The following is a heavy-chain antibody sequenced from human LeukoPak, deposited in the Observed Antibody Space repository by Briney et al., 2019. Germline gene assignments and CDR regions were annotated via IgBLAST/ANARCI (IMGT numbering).Heavy chain of an antibody. CDR2: ISYDGSNK. J-gene: IGHJ4*02. CDR1: GFTVSSYA. D-gene: IGHD6-13*01. CDR3: ARSGYAAAGIGDFDY. Sequence: GGSLRLSCAASGFTVSSYAMHWVRQAPGKGLEWVAVISYDGSNKYYADSVKGRFTISRDNSKNTLYLQMNSLRAEDMAVYYCARSGYAAAGIGDFDYWGQGTLVTVSS. V-gene: IGHV3-30-3*01.